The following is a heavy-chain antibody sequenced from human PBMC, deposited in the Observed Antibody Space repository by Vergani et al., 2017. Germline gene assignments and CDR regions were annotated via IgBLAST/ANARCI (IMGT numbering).Heavy chain of an antibody. CDR2: LSTTGGA. J-gene: IGHJ5*02. V-gene: IGHV4-59*02. D-gene: IGHD6-13*01. CDR3: AGDTHSWQRADR. CDR1: GVSVTDYN. Sequence: QAQLQESGPGLVKPSETLSLTCHVFGVSVTDYNCNWIRQAPGKGLEWIGSLSTTGGATHATHNPSLKSRVSISVDTSKSQFSLRLTSVTVADAAIYYCAGDTHSWQRADRWGQGLLVSVSS.